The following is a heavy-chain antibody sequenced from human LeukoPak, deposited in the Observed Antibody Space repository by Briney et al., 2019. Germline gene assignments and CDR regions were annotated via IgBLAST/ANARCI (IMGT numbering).Heavy chain of an antibody. Sequence: SETLSLTCTVSGGSISSGDYYWSWIRQPPGKGLEWIGYIYYSGSTYYNPSLKSRVTISVDTSKNQFSLKLSSVTAADTAVYYCARAAYYDILTGNKARYYYYGMDVWGQGTTVTVSS. CDR3: ARAAYYDILTGNKARYYYYGMDV. J-gene: IGHJ6*02. V-gene: IGHV4-30-4*01. CDR2: IYYSGST. D-gene: IGHD3-9*01. CDR1: GGSISSGDYY.